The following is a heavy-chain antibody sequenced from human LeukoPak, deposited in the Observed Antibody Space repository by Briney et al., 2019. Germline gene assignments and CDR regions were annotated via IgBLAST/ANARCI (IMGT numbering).Heavy chain of an antibody. CDR2: ISGSGGST. CDR3: AKGDVDTAMVTGFDY. D-gene: IGHD5-18*01. J-gene: IGHJ4*02. V-gene: IGHV3-23*01. CDR1: GFTFCSYE. Sequence: GGSLRLSCAASGFTFCSYEMNWVRQAPGKGLEWVSAISGSGGSTYYADSVKGRFTISRDNSKNTLYLQMNSLRAEDTAVYYCAKGDVDTAMVTGFDYWGQGTLVTVSS.